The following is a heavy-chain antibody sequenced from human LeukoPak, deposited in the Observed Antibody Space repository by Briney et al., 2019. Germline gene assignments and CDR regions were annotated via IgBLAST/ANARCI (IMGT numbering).Heavy chain of an antibody. Sequence: GASVKVSCKVSGYTLTELSMHWVRQAPGKGLEWMGGFDPEDGETIYAQKFQGRVTMTEDTSTDTAYMELSSLRSEDTAVYYCAREKYSSSWYYYYMDVWGKGTTVTVSS. D-gene: IGHD6-13*01. V-gene: IGHV1-24*01. CDR1: GYTLTELS. CDR2: FDPEDGET. CDR3: AREKYSSSWYYYYMDV. J-gene: IGHJ6*03.